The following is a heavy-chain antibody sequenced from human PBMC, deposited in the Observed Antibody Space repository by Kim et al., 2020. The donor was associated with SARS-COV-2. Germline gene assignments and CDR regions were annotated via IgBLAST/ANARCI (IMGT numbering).Heavy chain of an antibody. CDR3: ARDWYGFPAGTRWIDP. CDR1: GYSISSGYY. CDR2: IYHSGST. Sequence: SETLSLTCTVSGYSISSGYYWGWIRQPPGKGLEWIGSIYHSGSTYYNPSLKSRVTISVDTSKNQFSLKLSSVTAADTAVYYCARDWYGFPAGTRWIDPWGQGTLVTVSA. J-gene: IGHJ5*02. D-gene: IGHD6-13*01. V-gene: IGHV4-38-2*02.